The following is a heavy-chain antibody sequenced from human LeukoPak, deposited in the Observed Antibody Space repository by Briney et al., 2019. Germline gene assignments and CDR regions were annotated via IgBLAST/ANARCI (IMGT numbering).Heavy chain of an antibody. CDR3: ARDIISSGWYVGFDY. CDR2: IYSGGST. CDR1: GFTFSSYG. J-gene: IGHJ4*02. V-gene: IGHV3-66*01. Sequence: GGSLRLSCAASGFTFSSYGMSWVRQAPGKGLEWASVIYSGGSTYYGDSVKGRFTMSKDNSEITLYLQMNSLRVEDTAVYYCARDIISSGWYVGFDYWGQGTLVTVSS. D-gene: IGHD6-19*01.